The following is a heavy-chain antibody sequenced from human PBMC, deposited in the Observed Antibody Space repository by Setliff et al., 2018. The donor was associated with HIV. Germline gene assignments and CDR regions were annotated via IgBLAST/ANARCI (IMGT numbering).Heavy chain of an antibody. V-gene: IGHV4-34*01. D-gene: IGHD6-6*01. J-gene: IGHJ6*02. CDR1: GGSFSGYY. Sequence: LSLTCAVYGGSFSGYYWSWIRQPPGKGLEWIGEINHSGSTNYNPSLKSRVTISVDTSKNQFSLKLSSVTAADTAVYHCARLHQLVGDSYYYYNMDVWGQGTTVTVSS. CDR2: INHSGST. CDR3: ARLHQLVGDSYYYYNMDV.